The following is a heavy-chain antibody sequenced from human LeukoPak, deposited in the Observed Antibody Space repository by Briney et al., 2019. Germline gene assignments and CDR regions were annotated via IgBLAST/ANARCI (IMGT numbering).Heavy chain of an antibody. CDR2: IYYSGST. CDR3: ARNDSSGYFDY. V-gene: IGHV4-59*08. D-gene: IGHD3-22*01. CDR1: GGSLTSYY. Sequence: PSETLSLTCTVSGGSLTSYYWGWIRQPPGKGLEWIGSIYYSGSTHYNPSLKSRVTISVDTSQNQFSLKLSSVTAADTAVYYCARNDSSGYFDYWGQGTLVTVSS. J-gene: IGHJ4*02.